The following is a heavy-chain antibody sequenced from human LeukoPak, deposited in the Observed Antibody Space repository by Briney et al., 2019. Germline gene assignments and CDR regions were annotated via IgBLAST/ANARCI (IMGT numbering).Heavy chain of an antibody. Sequence: GGSLRLSCAASGFTFSSYGMHWVRQAPGKGLEWVAFIRYDGSNKYYADSVKGRFTISRDNSKNTLYLQMNSLRAEDTAVYYCVPDIVVVPAALPLGYWGQGTLVTVSS. V-gene: IGHV3-30*02. CDR3: VPDIVVVPAALPLGY. CDR2: IRYDGSNK. D-gene: IGHD2-2*02. J-gene: IGHJ4*02. CDR1: GFTFSSYG.